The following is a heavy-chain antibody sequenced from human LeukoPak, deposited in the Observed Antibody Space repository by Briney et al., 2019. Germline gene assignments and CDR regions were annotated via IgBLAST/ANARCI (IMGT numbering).Heavy chain of an antibody. CDR2: VSSDGGTT. D-gene: IGHD2-15*01. V-gene: IGHV3-30*18. Sequence: PGGSLRLSCAASGFTFSSHGIHWVRQAPGKGLEWVAVVSSDGGTTYYADSVKGRFTISRDNSKNTLYLQMNSLRGEDTAIYYCTKERATGSRYGFDYWGQGTLVTVSS. CDR1: GFTFSSHG. CDR3: TKERATGSRYGFDY. J-gene: IGHJ4*02.